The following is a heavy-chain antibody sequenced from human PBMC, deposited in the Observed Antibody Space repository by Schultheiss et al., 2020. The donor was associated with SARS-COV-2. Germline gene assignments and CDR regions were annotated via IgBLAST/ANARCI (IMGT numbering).Heavy chain of an antibody. CDR1: GYSISSGYY. CDR2: IYHSGST. CDR3: ARSDTRGSDWFDP. V-gene: IGHV4-38-2*01. Sequence: SETLSLTCAVSGYSISSGYYWGWIRQPPGKGLEWIGSIYHSGSTYYNPSLKSRVTISVDTSKNQFSLKLSSVTAADTAVYYCARSDTRGSDWFDPWGQGTLVTVSS. D-gene: IGHD3-16*01. J-gene: IGHJ5*02.